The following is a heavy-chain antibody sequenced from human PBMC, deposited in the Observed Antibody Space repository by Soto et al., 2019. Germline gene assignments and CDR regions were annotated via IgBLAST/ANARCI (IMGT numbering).Heavy chain of an antibody. CDR3: ARHRRYCSGGSCYPGYFDY. CDR1: GYSFTSYW. J-gene: IGHJ4*02. Sequence: LGESLKISCLGSGYSFTSYWIGWVRQMPGEGLEWMGIIYPGDSDTGDSPCFQGQVTISADKSISTAYLQWSSLKASDTAIYYCARHRRYCSGGSCYPGYFDYWGQGTLVTVSS. CDR2: IYPGDSDT. D-gene: IGHD2-15*01. V-gene: IGHV5-51*01.